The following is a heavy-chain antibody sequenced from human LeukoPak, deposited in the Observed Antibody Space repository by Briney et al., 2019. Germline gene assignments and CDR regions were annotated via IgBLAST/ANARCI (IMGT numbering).Heavy chain of an antibody. D-gene: IGHD3-10*01. CDR3: VYYYGSGSVEY. Sequence: SETLSLTCTVSGGSITSSNYYWGWIRQPPGKGLEWIGSFYYSGSTNYNPSLKSRVTISVDTSKNQFSLKLSSVTAADTAVYYCVYYYGSGSVEYWGQGTLVTVS. CDR2: FYYSGST. V-gene: IGHV4-39*01. CDR1: GGSITSSNYY. J-gene: IGHJ4*02.